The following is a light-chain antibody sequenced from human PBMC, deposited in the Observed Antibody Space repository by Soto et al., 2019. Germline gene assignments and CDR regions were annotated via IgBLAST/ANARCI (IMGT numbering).Light chain of an antibody. CDR2: HAS. Sequence: DIQMTQSPSTLSASVGDRVSITCRASQSISRQLAWYQQKPGKAPNLLIYHASNSETGVPSRFSGSGSGTEFTLTSTSLQPDDFATYYCLQYQSYWTFGQGTKVEVK. V-gene: IGKV1-5*03. CDR3: LQYQSYWT. CDR1: QSISRQ. J-gene: IGKJ1*01.